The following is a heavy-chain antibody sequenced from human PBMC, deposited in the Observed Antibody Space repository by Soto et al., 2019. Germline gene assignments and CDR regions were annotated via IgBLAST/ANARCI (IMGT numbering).Heavy chain of an antibody. V-gene: IGHV3-48*01. J-gene: IGHJ5*02. Sequence: GGSLRLSCAASGFTFSSYSMNWVRQAPGKGLEWVSYISSSSSTIYYADSVKGRFTISRDNAKNSLYLQMNSLRAEDTAVYYCARDPHGWNDNWFDPWGQGTLVTVSS. D-gene: IGHD3-10*01. CDR1: GFTFSSYS. CDR2: ISSSSSTI. CDR3: ARDPHGWNDNWFDP.